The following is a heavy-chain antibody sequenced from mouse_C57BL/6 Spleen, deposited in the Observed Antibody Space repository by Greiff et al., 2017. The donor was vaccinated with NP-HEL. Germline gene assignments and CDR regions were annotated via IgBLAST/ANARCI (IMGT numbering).Heavy chain of an antibody. CDR3: AGRGMGYSNYGYWYFDV. CDR2: INPNNGGT. V-gene: IGHV1-18*01. J-gene: IGHJ1*03. D-gene: IGHD2-5*01. Sequence: EVQLVESGPELVKPGASVKIPCKASGYTFTDYNMDWVKQSHGKSLEWIGDINPNNGGTIYNQKFKGKATLTVDKSSSTAYMELRSLTSEDTAVYYCAGRGMGYSNYGYWYFDVWGTGTTVTVSS. CDR1: GYTFTDYN.